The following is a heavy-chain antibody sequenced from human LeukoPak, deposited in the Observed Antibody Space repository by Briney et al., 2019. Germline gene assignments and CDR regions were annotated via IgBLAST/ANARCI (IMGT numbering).Heavy chain of an antibody. J-gene: IGHJ5*02. CDR2: IYPGDSDT. CDR1: GYSFTRYL. Sequence: GESLKISCRGSGYSFTRYLIGWVRQMPGKGLEWMGIIYPGDSDTRYSPSFQGQVTISADKSISTAYLQWSSLKASDTAMYYCARLGRYSSGWYGWFDPWGQGTLVTVSS. V-gene: IGHV5-51*01. D-gene: IGHD6-19*01. CDR3: ARLGRYSSGWYGWFDP.